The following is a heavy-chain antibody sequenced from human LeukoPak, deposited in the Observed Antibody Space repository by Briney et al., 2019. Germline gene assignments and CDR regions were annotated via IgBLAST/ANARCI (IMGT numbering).Heavy chain of an antibody. D-gene: IGHD5-12*01. CDR3: ARGSGYSRNYFDY. V-gene: IGHV4-61*08. CDR2: IYYSGRT. Sequence: PSETLSLTCTVSDGSISSGGYYWSWIRQPPGKGLEWIGYIYYSGRTNYSPSLKSQVTISEDTSKNQFSLKMSSVTAADTAVYYCARGSGYSRNYFDYWGQGTLVTVSS. CDR1: DGSISSGGYY. J-gene: IGHJ4*02.